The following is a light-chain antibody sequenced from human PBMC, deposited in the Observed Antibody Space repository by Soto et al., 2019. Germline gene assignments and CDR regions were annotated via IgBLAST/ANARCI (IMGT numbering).Light chain of an antibody. J-gene: IGKJ2*01. V-gene: IGKV1-39*01. CDR1: QNISIY. Sequence: DIQMTQSPLSLSASVGDRVSITCRASQNISIYLNWYQQHPGRAPKLLIYAASTLQSGVPSRFSGSGSGTHVTLTVTSLQPEDFATYYCQQTYTTPYTFGQGTRLEI. CDR3: QQTYTTPYT. CDR2: AAS.